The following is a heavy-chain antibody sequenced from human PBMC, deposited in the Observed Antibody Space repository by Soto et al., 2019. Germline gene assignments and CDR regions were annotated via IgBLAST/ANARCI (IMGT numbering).Heavy chain of an antibody. CDR1: GYTFTSYY. CDR3: ARVTRWGYSYGYFDY. V-gene: IGHV1-46*01. CDR2: INPSGGST. D-gene: IGHD5-18*01. Sequence: ASVKVSCKASGYTFTSYYMHWVRQAPGQGLEWMGIINPSGGSTSYAQKFQGRVTMTRDTSTSTVYMELSSLRSEDTAVHYCARVTRWGYSYGYFDYWGQGTLVTVSS. J-gene: IGHJ4*02.